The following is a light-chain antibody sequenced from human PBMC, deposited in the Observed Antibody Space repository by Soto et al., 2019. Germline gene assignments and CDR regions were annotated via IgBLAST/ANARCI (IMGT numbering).Light chain of an antibody. CDR1: SSDVGSYNL. V-gene: IGLV2-23*01. CDR3: CSYADSSRIYV. Sequence: QSVLTQPASVSGSPGQSITISWTGTSSDVGSYNLVSWYQQHPGNAPKLMSYEGSKRPSGISNRFSDSKSGNTASLTISGRQAEDEAEYYCCSYADSSRIYVFGSGTQLTVL. J-gene: IGLJ1*01. CDR2: EGS.